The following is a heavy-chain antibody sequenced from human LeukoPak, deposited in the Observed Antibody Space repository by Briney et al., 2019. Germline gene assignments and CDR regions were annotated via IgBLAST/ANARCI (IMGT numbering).Heavy chain of an antibody. CDR3: ASDSSGWYHDFDY. D-gene: IGHD6-19*01. Sequence: PGGSLRLSCAASGFTFSSYWMHWVRQAPGKGLVWVSRINSDGSSTSYADSVKGRFTISRDNAKNTLYLQMNSLRAEDTAVYYCASDSSGWYHDFDYWGQGTLVTVSS. CDR1: GFTFSSYW. V-gene: IGHV3-74*01. J-gene: IGHJ4*02. CDR2: INSDGSST.